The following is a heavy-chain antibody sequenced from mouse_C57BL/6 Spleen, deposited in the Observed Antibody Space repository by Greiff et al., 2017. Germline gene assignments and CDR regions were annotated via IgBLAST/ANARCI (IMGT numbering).Heavy chain of an antibody. J-gene: IGHJ2*01. CDR3: ARYGSNYGDY. Sequence: QVHLQQPGAELVKPGASVKMSCKASGYTFISYWITWVKQRPGQGLEWIGDIYPGSGSTNSNEKFKSKATLTVDTSSSTAYMQLSSLTSEDSAVYYCARYGSNYGDYWGQGTTLTVSS. CDR2: IYPGSGST. CDR1: GYTFISYW. V-gene: IGHV1-55*01. D-gene: IGHD2-5*01.